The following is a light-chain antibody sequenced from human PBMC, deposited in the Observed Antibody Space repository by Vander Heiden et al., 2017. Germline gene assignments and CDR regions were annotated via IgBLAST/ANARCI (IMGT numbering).Light chain of an antibody. CDR1: QSVLSSSNNKNY. J-gene: IGKJ4*01. Sequence: DIVMTPSPDYLSVSLGERPTINCKSSQSVLSSSNNKNYLAWYQQIPGQPPKLLINWASTRESGVPDRFSGSGSGTDFTLTISSLQAEDVAVYYCQQSSTAPLTFGGGTKVEIK. CDR2: WAS. V-gene: IGKV4-1*01. CDR3: QQSSTAPLT.